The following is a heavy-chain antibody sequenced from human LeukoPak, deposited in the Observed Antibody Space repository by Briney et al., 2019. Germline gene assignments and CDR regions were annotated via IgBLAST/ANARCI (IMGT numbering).Heavy chain of an antibody. J-gene: IGHJ4*02. Sequence: GGSLRLSSAASGFTFSNYSMKWVRQAPGKELEWVSYISSSSSTIYYADSVKGRFTISRDNAKNSLYLQMNSLADEYTGVYYCARDRARYSSGWWDYWGQGTLVTVSS. D-gene: IGHD6-19*01. CDR2: ISSSSSTI. CDR3: ARDRARYSSGWWDY. CDR1: GFTFSNYS. V-gene: IGHV3-48*02.